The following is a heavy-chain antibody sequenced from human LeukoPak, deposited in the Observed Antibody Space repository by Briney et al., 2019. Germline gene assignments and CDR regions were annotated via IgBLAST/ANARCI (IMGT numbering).Heavy chain of an antibody. J-gene: IGHJ4*02. D-gene: IGHD5-18*01. Sequence: ASVKVSCKASGGTFSSYAISWVRQAPGRGLEWMGGIIPIFGTANYAQKFQGRVTITADESTSTAYMELSSLRSEDTAVYYCARVLGDKAMGGGFDYWGQGTLVTVSS. CDR3: ARVLGDKAMGGGFDY. CDR2: IIPIFGTA. V-gene: IGHV1-69*13. CDR1: GGTFSSYA.